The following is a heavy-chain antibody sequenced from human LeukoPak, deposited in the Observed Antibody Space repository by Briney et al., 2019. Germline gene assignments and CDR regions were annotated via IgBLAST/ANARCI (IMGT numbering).Heavy chain of an antibody. CDR2: IGTAGDT. J-gene: IGHJ3*02. Sequence: GGSLRLSCAASGFTFSSYDMHWVRQATGKGLEWVSAIGTAGDTYYPGSVKGRFTISRDNAKNTLYLQMNSLRAEDTAVYYCARAYYDFWSGWDAFDIWGQGTMVTVSS. V-gene: IGHV3-13*01. CDR1: GFTFSSYD. D-gene: IGHD3-3*01. CDR3: ARAYYDFWSGWDAFDI.